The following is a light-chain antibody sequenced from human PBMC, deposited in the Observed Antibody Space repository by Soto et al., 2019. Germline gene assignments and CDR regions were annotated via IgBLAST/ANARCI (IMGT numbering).Light chain of an antibody. CDR3: NSYTSTNTWV. J-gene: IGLJ1*01. V-gene: IGLV2-14*01. CDR1: SDDIGTYEY. CDR2: EVS. Sequence: QSALTQPASVSGSRGQSITISCTGSSDDIGTYEYISWHQHHPGKAPKLMIYEVSNRPSGVSNRFSGSKSGNTASLTISGLQAEDEADYYCNSYTSTNTWVFGTGTKVTVL.